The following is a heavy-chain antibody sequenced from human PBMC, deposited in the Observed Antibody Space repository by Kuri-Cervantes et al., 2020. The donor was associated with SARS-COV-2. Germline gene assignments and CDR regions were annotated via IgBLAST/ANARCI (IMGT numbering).Heavy chain of an antibody. Sequence: GSLRLSCTVSGGSISSYYWSWIRQPAGKGLEWIGRIYTDGSTNYNPSLKSRVTMSLDTSKNQFSLRLYSVTAADTAVYYRARDKGHCSDTSCYYYYMDVWGKGTTVTVSS. CDR1: GGSISSYY. CDR2: IYTDGST. V-gene: IGHV4-4*07. D-gene: IGHD2-2*01. J-gene: IGHJ6*03. CDR3: ARDKGHCSDTSCYYYYMDV.